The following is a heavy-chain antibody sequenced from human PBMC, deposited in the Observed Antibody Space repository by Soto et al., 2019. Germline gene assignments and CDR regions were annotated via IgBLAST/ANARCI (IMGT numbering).Heavy chain of an antibody. CDR1: GFTFSTYA. CDR2: ISYDGNIE. Sequence: PGGSLRLSCAASGFTFSTYAIHWVRQAPGKGLDWVAVISYDGNIEYYADSVRGRFTIARDNSKNTLYLHMNILTAEDTAVYYCATSPGSVAGDYWGQGTLVTVSS. J-gene: IGHJ4*02. CDR3: ATSPGSVAGDY. D-gene: IGHD6-13*01. V-gene: IGHV3-30-3*01.